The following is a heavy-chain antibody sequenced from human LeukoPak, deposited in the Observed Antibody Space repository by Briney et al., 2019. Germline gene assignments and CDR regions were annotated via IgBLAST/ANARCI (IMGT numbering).Heavy chain of an antibody. CDR1: GGSVSSYY. J-gene: IGHJ2*01. D-gene: IGHD3/OR15-3a*01. V-gene: IGHV4-59*02. CDR2: IYYSGRI. CDR3: ARGLEPRGLWYFDL. Sequence: PSETLSLTCTVSGGSVSSYYWSWIRQPPGKGLEWIGYIYYSGRINYNPSLKSRVTISVDTSKNQFSLRLTSVTAADTAVYYCARGLEPRGLWYFDLWGRGTLVTVSS.